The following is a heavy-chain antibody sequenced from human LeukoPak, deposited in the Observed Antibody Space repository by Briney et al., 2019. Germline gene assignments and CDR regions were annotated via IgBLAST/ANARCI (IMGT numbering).Heavy chain of an antibody. V-gene: IGHV1-2*06. CDR1: GYTFTGYY. Sequence: ASVKVSCKASGYTFTGYYMHWVRQAPGQGLEWMGRINPNSGGTNYAQKFQGRVTMTRDTSISTAYMELRSLRSDDTAVYYCARDPCRSTSCYAHWFDPWGQGTLVTVSS. D-gene: IGHD2-2*01. CDR2: INPNSGGT. J-gene: IGHJ5*02. CDR3: ARDPCRSTSCYAHWFDP.